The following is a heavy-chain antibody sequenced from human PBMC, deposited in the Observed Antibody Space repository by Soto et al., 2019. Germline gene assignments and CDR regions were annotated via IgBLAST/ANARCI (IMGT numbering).Heavy chain of an antibody. Sequence: GGSLRLSCAASGFTFSSYSMNWVRQAPGKGLGWVSSISSSNSYIYYADSMKGRFTISRDNAKNSLYLQMNSLRAEDTAVYYCARGRYAYDILTGYLDYWGQGTLVTVSS. J-gene: IGHJ4*02. CDR2: ISSSNSYI. V-gene: IGHV3-21*01. D-gene: IGHD3-9*01. CDR1: GFTFSSYS. CDR3: ARGRYAYDILTGYLDY.